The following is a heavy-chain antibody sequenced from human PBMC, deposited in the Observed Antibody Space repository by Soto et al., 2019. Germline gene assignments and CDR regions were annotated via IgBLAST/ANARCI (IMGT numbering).Heavy chain of an antibody. D-gene: IGHD5-12*01. J-gene: IGHJ6*01. CDR3: ARRGRDGYNSHSYGMDV. CDR2: IYPGDSDT. V-gene: IGHV5-51*01. CDR1: GYSFTSYW. Sequence: RGESLKISCKGSGYSFTSYWIGWVRQMPGKGLEWMGIIYPGDSDTRYSPSFQGQVTISADKSISTAYLQWSSLKASDTAMYYCARRGRDGYNSHSYGMDVWGQGTTVTVSS.